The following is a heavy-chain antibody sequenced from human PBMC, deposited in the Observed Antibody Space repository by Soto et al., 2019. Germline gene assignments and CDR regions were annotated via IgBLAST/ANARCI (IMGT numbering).Heavy chain of an antibody. CDR2: IRGSGDST. D-gene: IGHD4-17*01. CDR3: AKSLYGGLDY. V-gene: IGHV3-23*01. J-gene: IGHJ4*02. Sequence: EVQLSESGGGLVQPGGSLRLSCAASGFIFSTYAMSWVRQAPGKGLEWVSGIRGSGDSTHYADSVKGRFTISRDNSKNTLYLQMNSLRVEDTAVYYCAKSLYGGLDYWGQGTLVTVSS. CDR1: GFIFSTYA.